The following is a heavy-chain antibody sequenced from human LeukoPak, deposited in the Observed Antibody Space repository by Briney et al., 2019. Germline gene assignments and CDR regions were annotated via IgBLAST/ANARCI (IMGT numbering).Heavy chain of an antibody. CDR3: ASDGYSSGWYVLDY. V-gene: IGHV1-46*01. CDR1: GYTLISHY. Sequence: ASVKVSCKASGYTLISHYMHWVRQAPGQGLEWMGIINPGGGSTSYAQKFQGRVTMTRDTSTSTVYMELSSLRSEDTAVYYCASDGYSSGWYVLDYWGQGTLVTVSS. D-gene: IGHD6-19*01. CDR2: INPGGGST. J-gene: IGHJ4*02.